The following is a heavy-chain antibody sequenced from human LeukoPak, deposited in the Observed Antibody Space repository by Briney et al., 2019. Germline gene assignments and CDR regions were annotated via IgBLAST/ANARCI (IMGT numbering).Heavy chain of an antibody. D-gene: IGHD4-23*01. J-gene: IGHJ5*02. Sequence: GGSLRLSCAGSGFTFSNYAMTWVRQAPGKGLEWVSIISSSGGSTYYADSVKGRFTISRDNSKNTLYLQMNSLRAEDTAVYYCAKDRGYGGNSFWFDPWGQGTLVTVSS. V-gene: IGHV3-23*01. CDR2: ISSSGGST. CDR1: GFTFSNYA. CDR3: AKDRGYGGNSFWFDP.